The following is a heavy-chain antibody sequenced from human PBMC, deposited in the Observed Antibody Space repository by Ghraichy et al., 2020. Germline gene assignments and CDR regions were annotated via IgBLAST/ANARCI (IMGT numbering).Heavy chain of an antibody. CDR3: AKGGGDMTTVTSSQFDY. V-gene: IGHV3-48*01. Sequence: GGSLRLSCAASGFTFSSYSMNWVRQAPGKGLEWVSYISSSSSTIYYADSVEGRFTFSRDNSKNTLYLQMNSLRAEDTAVYYCAKGGGDMTTVTSSQFDYWGQGTLVTVSS. CDR2: ISSSSSTI. D-gene: IGHD4-17*01. CDR1: GFTFSSYS. J-gene: IGHJ4*02.